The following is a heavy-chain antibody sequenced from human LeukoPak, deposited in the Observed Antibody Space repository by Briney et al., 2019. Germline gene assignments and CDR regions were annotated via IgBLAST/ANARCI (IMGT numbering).Heavy chain of an antibody. CDR2: MNPNSGNT. CDR1: GYTFTSYD. Sequence: ASVKVSCKASGYTFTSYDINWVRQATGQGLEWMGWMNPNSGNTGYAQKFQGRVTITRNTSISTAYMELSSLRSEDTPVYYCARGRGYKRAFDIWGQGTMVTVSS. V-gene: IGHV1-8*03. D-gene: IGHD5-24*01. J-gene: IGHJ3*02. CDR3: ARGRGYKRAFDI.